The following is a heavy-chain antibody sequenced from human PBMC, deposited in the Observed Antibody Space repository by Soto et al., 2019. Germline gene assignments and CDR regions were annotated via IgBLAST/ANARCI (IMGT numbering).Heavy chain of an antibody. CDR1: GFIFSSSG. CDR2: ISYHGSDK. CDR3: AKDGEVGHGYNLPWY. J-gene: IGHJ4*02. D-gene: IGHD5-12*01. Sequence: QVQLVESGGGVVQPGRSLRLSCAASGFIFSSSGMHWVRQAPGKGLEWVALISYHGSDKYYADSVKGRFSISRDNSNNTLYLRMNSLRAEDTAVYYCAKDGEVGHGYNLPWYWGQGTLVTVSS. V-gene: IGHV3-30*18.